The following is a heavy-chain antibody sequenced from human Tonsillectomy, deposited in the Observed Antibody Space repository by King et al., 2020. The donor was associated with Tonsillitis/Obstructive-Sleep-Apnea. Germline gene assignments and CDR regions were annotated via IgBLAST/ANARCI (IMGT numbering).Heavy chain of an antibody. CDR3: AKEGLEFRLPTYSFDF. J-gene: IGHJ4*01. V-gene: IGHV3-23*04. D-gene: IGHD2-21*02. CDR1: GFTFGNYA. CDR2: ITYSGGST. Sequence: VQLVESGGGLVQPGGSLRLSCAASGFTFGNYAMSWVRQAPGKGLVWVSSITYSGGSTYYAYSVRGRFTISRDTSKNTVYMQINSLTAEDTAVYYCAKEGLEFRLPTYSFDFWGHGTLVPVSS.